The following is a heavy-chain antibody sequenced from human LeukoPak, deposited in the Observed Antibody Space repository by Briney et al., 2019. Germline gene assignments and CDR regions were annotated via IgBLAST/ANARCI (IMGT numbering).Heavy chain of an antibody. D-gene: IGHD4-17*01. CDR2: IFYSGGT. Sequence: PSETLSLTCTVSGASISSYYWSWIRQPPGKGLEWLGYIFYSGGTNYNPSLKSRVTMSVDTSKNQFSLRLSSVTAADTAVYYCARGPDYGDYLPSEYYYYGMDVWGQGTTVTVSS. V-gene: IGHV4-59*01. J-gene: IGHJ6*02. CDR1: GASISSYY. CDR3: ARGPDYGDYLPSEYYYYGMDV.